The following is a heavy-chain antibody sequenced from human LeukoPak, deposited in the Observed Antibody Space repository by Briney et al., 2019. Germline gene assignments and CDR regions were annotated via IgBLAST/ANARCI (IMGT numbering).Heavy chain of an antibody. V-gene: IGHV3-30*18. CDR3: AKTPTEGGDYGFDY. J-gene: IGHJ4*02. CDR1: GFTVSSNY. D-gene: IGHD4-17*01. CDR2: ISYDGSNK. Sequence: PGGSLRLSCAASGFTVSSNYMSWVRQAPGKGLEWVAVISYDGSNKYYADSVKGRFTISRGNSKNTLYLQMNSLRAEDTAVYYCAKTPTEGGDYGFDYWGQGTLVTVSS.